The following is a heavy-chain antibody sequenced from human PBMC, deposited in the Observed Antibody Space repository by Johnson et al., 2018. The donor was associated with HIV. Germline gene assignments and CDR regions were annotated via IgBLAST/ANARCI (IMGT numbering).Heavy chain of an antibody. CDR2: INWNGGST. J-gene: IGHJ3*02. CDR1: GFTFNDYG. D-gene: IGHD3-10*01. CDR3: ARDRALAHPGGAFDI. Sequence: QLVESGGGVVRPGGSLRLSCAASGFTFNDYGMSWVRQAPGKGLEWVSGINWNGGSTGYADSVKGRFTISRDNAKNSLYLQMNSLRAEDTGLYYCARDRALAHPGGAFDIWGRGTVVTVSS. V-gene: IGHV3-20*04.